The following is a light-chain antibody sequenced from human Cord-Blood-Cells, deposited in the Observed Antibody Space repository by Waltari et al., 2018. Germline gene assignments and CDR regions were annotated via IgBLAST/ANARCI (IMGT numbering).Light chain of an antibody. CDR2: GAS. V-gene: IGKV3-20*01. CDR3: QQYGSSSYT. CDR1: QSVSSSY. Sequence: EIVLTQSPGTLSLSPGERATLYCRASQSVSSSYLAWHQQKPGQAPRIRIYGASSRATGIPDRFSGSGSGTDFTLTISRLEPEDFAVYYCQQYGSSSYTFGQGTKLEIK. J-gene: IGKJ2*01.